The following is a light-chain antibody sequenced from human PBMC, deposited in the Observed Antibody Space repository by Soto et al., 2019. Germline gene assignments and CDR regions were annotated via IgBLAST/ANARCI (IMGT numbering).Light chain of an antibody. CDR2: SNS. V-gene: IGLV1-40*01. Sequence: QSVLTQPPSVSGAPGQRVTISCTGSSSNIGAGYDVHWYQQLPGTAPKLLMYSNSNRPSGVPDRFSGFKSGTSASLAITGLXXXXXXDYYCQSYDSSLSGSVFGGGTKL. J-gene: IGLJ2*01. CDR1: SSNIGAGYD. CDR3: QSYDSSLSGSV.